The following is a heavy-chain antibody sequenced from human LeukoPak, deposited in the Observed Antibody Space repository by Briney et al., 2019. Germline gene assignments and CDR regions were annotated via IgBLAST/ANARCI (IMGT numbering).Heavy chain of an antibody. V-gene: IGHV4-39*07. D-gene: IGHD3-16*02. CDR2: IYYSGST. CDR3: ARASITFGGVINEFDY. CDR1: GGSISSSSYY. J-gene: IGHJ4*02. Sequence: SETLSLTCTVSGGSISSSSYYWGWIRQPPGKGLEWIGSIYYSGSTYYNPSLKSRVTISVGTSKNQFSLKLSSVTAADTAVYYCARASITFGGVINEFDYWGQGTLVTVSS.